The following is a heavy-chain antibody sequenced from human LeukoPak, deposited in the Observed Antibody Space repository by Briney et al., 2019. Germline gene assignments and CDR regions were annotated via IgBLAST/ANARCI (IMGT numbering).Heavy chain of an antibody. J-gene: IGHJ4*02. Sequence: PGGSLRLSCAASEFNYNNYTMHWVRQAPGKGLEWVSSISSSSRYLYYADSVKGRFTISRDNAKNSLYLQMNSLRVEDTAIYYCAIGGEYYDSWGGYYPPSFDYWGQGTLVTVSS. V-gene: IGHV3-21*01. CDR3: AIGGEYYDSWGGYYPPSFDY. CDR1: EFNYNNYT. D-gene: IGHD3-3*01. CDR2: ISSSSRYL.